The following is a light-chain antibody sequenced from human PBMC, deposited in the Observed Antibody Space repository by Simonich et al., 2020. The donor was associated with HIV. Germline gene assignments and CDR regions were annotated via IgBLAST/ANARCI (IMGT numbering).Light chain of an antibody. Sequence: EIVMTQSPATLSVSPGERATLSCRASQSVSSKLAWYQQKPGQAPRLLIYGASTRAIGIPARFSGSGSVTEFTLTISSLQSEDFAVYYCQQYNNWPLGFGPGTKVDIK. V-gene: IGKV3-15*01. J-gene: IGKJ3*01. CDR3: QQYNNWPLG. CDR1: QSVSSK. CDR2: GAS.